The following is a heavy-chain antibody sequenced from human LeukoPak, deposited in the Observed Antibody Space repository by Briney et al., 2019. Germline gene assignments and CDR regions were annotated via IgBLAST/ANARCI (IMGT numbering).Heavy chain of an antibody. CDR1: GFTFSSYG. D-gene: IGHD2-2*01. CDR3: AKSEHCSSTSCGVG. CDR2: IRYDGSNK. J-gene: IGHJ4*02. V-gene: IGHV3-30*02. Sequence: GGSLRPSCAASGFTFSSYGMHWVRQAPGKGLEWVAFIRYDGSNKYYADSVKGRFTISRDNSKNTLYLQMNSLRAEDTAVYYCAKSEHCSSTSCGVGWGQGTLVTVSS.